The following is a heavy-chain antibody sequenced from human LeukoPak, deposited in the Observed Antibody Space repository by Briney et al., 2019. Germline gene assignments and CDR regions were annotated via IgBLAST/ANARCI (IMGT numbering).Heavy chain of an antibody. D-gene: IGHD2-15*01. Sequence: GGSLRLSCAASGFTFSRYWMHWVRQAPGKGLVWVSRINSDGSSTNYADSVKGRFTISRDNAKNTLYLQMNSLRAEDTAVYYCARPMVAAFNWFDPWGQGTLVTVSS. J-gene: IGHJ5*02. CDR1: GFTFSRYW. V-gene: IGHV3-74*01. CDR3: ARPMVAAFNWFDP. CDR2: INSDGSST.